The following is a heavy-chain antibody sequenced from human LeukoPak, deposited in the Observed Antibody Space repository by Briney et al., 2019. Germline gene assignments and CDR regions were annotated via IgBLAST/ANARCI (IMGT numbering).Heavy chain of an antibody. D-gene: IGHD5-18*01. J-gene: IGHJ3*02. V-gene: IGHV1-69*01. CDR3: ARDSRSYGYNAFDI. CDR2: IIPIFGTA. Sequence: GSSVKVSCKASGGTFSSYAISWVRQAPGQGLEWMGGIIPIFGTANYAQKFQGRVTITADESTSTAYMELSSLRSEDTAVYYCARDSRSYGYNAFDIWGQGTMVTVSS. CDR1: GGTFSSYA.